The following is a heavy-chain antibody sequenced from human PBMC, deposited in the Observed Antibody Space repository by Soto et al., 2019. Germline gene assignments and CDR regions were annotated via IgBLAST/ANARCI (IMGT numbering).Heavy chain of an antibody. V-gene: IGHV6-1*01. CDR2: TYYRSTWYK. Sequence: ILSLTCAISRDSVSSNSAAWYWIRQSPSRGLEWLGGTYYRSTWYKEYLTSVESRITINPDTSKNQFSPQLNSVTPEDTAVYYCAREAYCSSDCLTRGSYYGMDVWGQGTTVTVSS. D-gene: IGHD2-21*02. J-gene: IGHJ6*02. CDR1: RDSVSSNSAA. CDR3: AREAYCSSDCLTRGSYYGMDV.